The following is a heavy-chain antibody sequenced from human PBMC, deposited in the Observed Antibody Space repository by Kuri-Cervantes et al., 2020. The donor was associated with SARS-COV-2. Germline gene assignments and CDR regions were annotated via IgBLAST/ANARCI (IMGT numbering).Heavy chain of an antibody. V-gene: IGHV1-69*13. J-gene: IGHJ3*02. CDR3: ARGSVVPAARGSLSAFDI. Sequence: SVKVSCKASGYTFTSYYMHWVRQAPGQGLEWMGGIIPIFGTANYAQKFQGRVTITADESTSTAYMELSSLRSEDTAVYYCARGSVVPAARGSLSAFDIWGQGTMVTVSS. CDR2: IIPIFGTA. D-gene: IGHD2-2*01. CDR1: GYTFTSYY.